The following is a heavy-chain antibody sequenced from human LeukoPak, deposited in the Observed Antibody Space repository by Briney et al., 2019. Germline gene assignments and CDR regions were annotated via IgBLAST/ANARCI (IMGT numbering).Heavy chain of an antibody. CDR1: GFTVSAYG. J-gene: IGHJ6*02. Sequence: PGGSLRLSCAASGFTVSAYGMHWVRQSPGKGLEWVAVISYDGSNKYYADSVRGRFTISRDNSKNTLYLQMNSLRAEDTAVYYCARERPTYYYDYGMDVWGQGTTVTVSS. V-gene: IGHV3-30*03. CDR3: ARERPTYYYDYGMDV. CDR2: ISYDGSNK.